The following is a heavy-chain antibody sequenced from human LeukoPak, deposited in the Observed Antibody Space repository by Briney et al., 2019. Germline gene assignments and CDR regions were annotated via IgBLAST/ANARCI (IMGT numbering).Heavy chain of an antibody. J-gene: IGHJ4*02. D-gene: IGHD4-17*01. CDR2: TYNRCEWYN. Sequence: LQHLSITSAISGDIISINSAAFNCIRHPPSIGLDWLGRTYNRCEWYNDYAVSVKSRITVNPDTSKNQFSLELNSVTAADTAVYYCARVYGSYPDYWGQGTLVSVSS. CDR3: ARVYGSYPDY. CDR1: GDIISINSAA. V-gene: IGHV6-1*01.